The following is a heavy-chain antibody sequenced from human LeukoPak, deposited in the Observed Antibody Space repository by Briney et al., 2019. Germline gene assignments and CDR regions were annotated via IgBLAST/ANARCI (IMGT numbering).Heavy chain of an antibody. Sequence: GGSLRLSRAASGLTFNRSWMLSCRQVPGKGLVWVAHINTAGSKSTYADSVTGRFTISRDNAQNSVYLQMNSLIAEDTAVYYCGTCEARERAPLDSWGQGTLVTVSS. J-gene: IGHJ4*02. CDR1: GLTFNRSW. CDR3: GTCEARERAPLDS. V-gene: IGHV3-74*03. D-gene: IGHD5-24*01. CDR2: INTAGSKS.